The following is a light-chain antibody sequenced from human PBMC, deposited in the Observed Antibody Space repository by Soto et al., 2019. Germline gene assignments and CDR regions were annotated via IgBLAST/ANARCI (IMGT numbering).Light chain of an antibody. CDR2: DVS. CDR3: QQYNGYSRT. V-gene: IGKV1-5*01. Sequence: DIQMTQSPSTLSASLRDRVTIAVGASQSIGDSLAWYQQKPGKAPYLLISDVSSLERGVPSRFSGSGSGTEFTLTISSMQPDDFATFYCQQYNGYSRTFGQGTKVDIK. CDR1: QSIGDS. J-gene: IGKJ1*01.